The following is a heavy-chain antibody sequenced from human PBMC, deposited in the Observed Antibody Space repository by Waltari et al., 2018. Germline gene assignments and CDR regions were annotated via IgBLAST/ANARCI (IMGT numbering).Heavy chain of an antibody. D-gene: IGHD3-16*02. CDR3: ARDRRMITCVGVIALDY. J-gene: IGHJ4*02. CDR1: GFTFSSYE. CDR2: ISSSGSTI. V-gene: IGHV3-48*03. Sequence: EVQLVESGGGLVQPGGSLRLSCAASGFTFSSYEMHWVRQALGKGLEWASYISSSGSTIYYADSVKGRVTITRDNAKNSLYLQMNSRRAEDTAVYYCARDRRMITCVGVIALDYWGQGTLVTVSS.